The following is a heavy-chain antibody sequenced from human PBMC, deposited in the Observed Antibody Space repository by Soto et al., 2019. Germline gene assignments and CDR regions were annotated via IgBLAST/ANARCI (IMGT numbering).Heavy chain of an antibody. CDR3: AKFGMATTKRSPPYYIDY. J-gene: IGHJ4*02. CDR1: GFTFSSYA. Sequence: GGSLRLSCAASGFTFSSYAMSWVRQAPGKGLEWVSSISGSGGGTYYADSVKGRFTFSRDNSKNTLYLQMNSLRAEDTAVYYCAKFGMATTKRSPPYYIDYWGQGARVTVSS. D-gene: IGHD1-1*01. V-gene: IGHV3-23*01. CDR2: ISGSGGGT.